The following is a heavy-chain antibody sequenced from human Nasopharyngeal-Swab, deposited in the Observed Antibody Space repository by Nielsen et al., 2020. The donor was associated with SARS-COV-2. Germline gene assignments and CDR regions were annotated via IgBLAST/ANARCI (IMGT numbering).Heavy chain of an antibody. D-gene: IGHD1-7*01. CDR3: ARDIITGTIVGAFDI. Sequence: WIRQPPGKGLEWVSYISSSSSTIYYADSAKGRFTISRDNAKNSLYLQMNSLRAEDTAVYYCARDIITGTIVGAFDIWGQGTMVTVSS. CDR2: ISSSSSTI. V-gene: IGHV3-48*01. J-gene: IGHJ3*02.